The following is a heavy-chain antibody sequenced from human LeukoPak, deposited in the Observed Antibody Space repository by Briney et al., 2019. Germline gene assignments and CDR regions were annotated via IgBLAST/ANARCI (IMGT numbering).Heavy chain of an antibody. CDR2: ISSSSSYT. V-gene: IGHV3-11*06. J-gene: IGHJ4*02. CDR1: GFTFSDYY. Sequence: GGSLRLSCVVSGFTFSDYYMSWIRQAPGKGLEWVSYISSSSSYTNYADSVKGRFTISRDNAKNSLYLQMNSLRAEGTAVYYCARDPLIDSGSDYWGQGTLVTVSS. CDR3: ARDPLIDSGSDY. D-gene: IGHD3-10*01.